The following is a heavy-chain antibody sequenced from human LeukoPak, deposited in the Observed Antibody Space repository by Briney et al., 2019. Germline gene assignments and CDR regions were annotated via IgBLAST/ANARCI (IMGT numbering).Heavy chain of an antibody. Sequence: GGSLRLSCAASGFTFSSYGMHWVRQAPGKGLEWVAVIWYDGSNKYYADSVKGRFTISRGNSKNTLYLQMNSLRAEDTAVYYCAKALAPLSTYFDYWGQGTLVTVSS. CDR1: GFTFSSYG. D-gene: IGHD3-10*01. J-gene: IGHJ4*02. V-gene: IGHV3-30*02. CDR3: AKALAPLSTYFDY. CDR2: IWYDGSNK.